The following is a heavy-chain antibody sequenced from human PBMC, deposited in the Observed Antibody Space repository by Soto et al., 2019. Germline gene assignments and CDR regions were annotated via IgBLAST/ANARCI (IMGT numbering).Heavy chain of an antibody. CDR3: ARGLYYDFWSGYYRGGTFDI. J-gene: IGHJ3*02. D-gene: IGHD3-3*01. CDR2: IIPIFGTA. CDR1: GGTLSSYA. Sequence: GASVKVSCKASGGTLSSYAISWVRQAPGQGLEWMGGIIPIFGTANYAQKFQGRVTITADESTSTAHMELSSLRSGDTAVYYCARGLYYDFWSGYYRGGTFDIWGQGTMVTVSS. V-gene: IGHV1-69*13.